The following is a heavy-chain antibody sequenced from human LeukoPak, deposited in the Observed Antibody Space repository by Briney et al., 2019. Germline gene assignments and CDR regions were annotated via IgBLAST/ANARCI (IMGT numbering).Heavy chain of an antibody. Sequence: SETLSLTCTVSGGSVSSGSYYWSWIRQPPGKGLEWIGYIYYSGSTNYNPSLKSRVTISVDTSKNQFSLKLSSATAADTAVYYCARVKGATFDYWGQGTLVTVSS. J-gene: IGHJ4*02. V-gene: IGHV4-61*01. CDR1: GGSVSSGSYY. D-gene: IGHD1-26*01. CDR2: IYYSGST. CDR3: ARVKGATFDY.